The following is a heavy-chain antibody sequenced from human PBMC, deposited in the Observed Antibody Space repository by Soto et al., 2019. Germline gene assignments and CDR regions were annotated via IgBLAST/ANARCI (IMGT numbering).Heavy chain of an antibody. CDR1: GGSISNYY. CDR3: ARGYSSLAFDN. V-gene: IGHV4-59*08. J-gene: IGHJ3*02. Sequence: PSETLSLTCTVSGGSISNYYWSWIRQPPGKGLEWIGYIYYSGSTNYNPSLKSRVTISVDTSKNQFSLKLSSVTAADTAVYYCARGYSSLAFDNWGQGTMVTVSS. D-gene: IGHD6-19*01. CDR2: IYYSGST.